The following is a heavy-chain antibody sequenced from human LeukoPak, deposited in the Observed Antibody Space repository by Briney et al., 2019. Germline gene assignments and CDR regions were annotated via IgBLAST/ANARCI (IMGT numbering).Heavy chain of an antibody. D-gene: IGHD2-2*01. CDR1: ARSSSGYY. J-gene: IGHJ6*03. V-gene: IGHV4-34*01. CDR3: ARSRGSTSCYFGVCYYYYYMDV. CDR2: INHSGST. Sequence: PSETPSLTCAVEARSSSGYYWSWIRQPPGKGLEWIGEINHSGSTNYNPSLKSRVTISVDTSKNQFSLKLSSVTAADTAVYYCARSRGSTSCYFGVCYYYYYMDVWGKGTTVTVSS.